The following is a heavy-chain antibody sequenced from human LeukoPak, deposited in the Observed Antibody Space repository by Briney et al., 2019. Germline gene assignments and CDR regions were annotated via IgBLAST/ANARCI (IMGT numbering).Heavy chain of an antibody. D-gene: IGHD2-21*01. Sequence: SQTLSLTCTVSGGSISSGDYYWSCLRQPPGKGLEWIGYIYYRGSTYYNPSLKSRVTISVDTSKNQFSLKLSSVTAADTAVYYCARVLPGYFAFDIWGQGTMVTVSS. CDR2: IYYRGST. CDR1: GGSISSGDYY. J-gene: IGHJ3*02. V-gene: IGHV4-30-4*01. CDR3: ARVLPGYFAFDI.